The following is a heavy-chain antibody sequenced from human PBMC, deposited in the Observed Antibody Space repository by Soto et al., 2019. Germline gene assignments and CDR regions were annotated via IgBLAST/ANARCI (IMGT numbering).Heavy chain of an antibody. J-gene: IGHJ6*03. CDR1: GFTFSSYW. CDR2: IKQDGSEK. CDR3: ARDLGRYCSSTSCPYYYYYYYMDV. D-gene: IGHD2-2*01. Sequence: GGSLRLSCAASGFTFSSYWMSWVRQAPGKGLEWVANIKQDGSEKYYVDSVKGRFTISRDNAKNSLYLQMNSLRAEDTAVYYCARDLGRYCSSTSCPYYYYYYYMDVWGKGTTVTVSS. V-gene: IGHV3-7*01.